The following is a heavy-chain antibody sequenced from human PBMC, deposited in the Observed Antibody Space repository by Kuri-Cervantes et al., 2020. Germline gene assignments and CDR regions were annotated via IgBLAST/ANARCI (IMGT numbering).Heavy chain of an antibody. D-gene: IGHD4-17*01. CDR1: GFTFSSYS. J-gene: IGHJ6*03. V-gene: IGHV3-21*01. CDR2: ISSSSSYI. CDR3: ARRTTVTHYYYYYYMDV. Sequence: GRSMRPACAASGFTFSSYSMNWVSQAPGKGLEWVSSISSSSSYIYYADSVKGRFTISRDNAKNSLYLQMNSLRAEDTAVYYCARRTTVTHYYYYYYMDVWGKGTTVTVSS.